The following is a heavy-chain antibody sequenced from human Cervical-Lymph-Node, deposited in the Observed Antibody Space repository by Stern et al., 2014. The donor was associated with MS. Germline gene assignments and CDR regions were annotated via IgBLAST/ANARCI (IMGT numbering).Heavy chain of an antibody. CDR2: IYPGDSET. Sequence: EVQLGESGAELIRPGESLKISCKGSGYKFSISWIAWVRQMPGKVLEWMGNIYPGDSETRYSQSFQGQVTMSADKSTSTAYLQWSSLNASDTAMYFCARQTTAWASDVWGQGTLVTVSS. V-gene: IGHV5-51*01. CDR1: GYKFSISW. D-gene: IGHD1-14*01. CDR3: ARQTTAWASDV. J-gene: IGHJ4*02.